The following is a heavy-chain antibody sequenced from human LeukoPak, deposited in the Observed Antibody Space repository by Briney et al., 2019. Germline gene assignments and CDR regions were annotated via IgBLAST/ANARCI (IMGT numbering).Heavy chain of an antibody. J-gene: IGHJ5*02. Sequence: PGGSLGLSCAASGFTFSSYAMSWVRQAPGKGLEWVSAISGSDGSTYYADSVKGRFTISRDNSKNTLYLQMNSLRAEDTAVYYCAKEKSAQLLYSWFDPWGQGTLVTVSS. D-gene: IGHD2-2*02. CDR3: AKEKSAQLLYSWFDP. CDR2: ISGSDGST. V-gene: IGHV3-23*01. CDR1: GFTFSSYA.